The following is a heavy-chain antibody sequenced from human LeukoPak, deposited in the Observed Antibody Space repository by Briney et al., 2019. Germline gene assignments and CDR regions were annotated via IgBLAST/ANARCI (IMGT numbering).Heavy chain of an antibody. CDR2: ISSSSSYI. J-gene: IGHJ4*02. CDR3: ARVQLAVAIEGGY. D-gene: IGHD6-19*01. Sequence: GGSLRLSCAASGFTFSSYSMNWVRQAPGKGLEWVSSISSSSSYIYYADSVKGRFTISRDNAKNSLYLQMNSLRAEDTAVYYCARVQLAVAIEGGYWGQGTLVTVSS. CDR1: GFTFSSYS. V-gene: IGHV3-21*01.